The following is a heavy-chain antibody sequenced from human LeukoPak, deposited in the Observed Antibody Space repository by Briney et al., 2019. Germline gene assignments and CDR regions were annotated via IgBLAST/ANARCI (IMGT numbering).Heavy chain of an antibody. CDR2: IYAGDSDT. CDR1: GYSFTKYW. D-gene: IGHD3-3*01. Sequence: GDSLKISCKGSGYSFTKYWIGWVRQKPGKGLEWMGIIYAGDSDTRYSPSFQGQVTISADKSTITAYLQWSSLKASDTAMYYCARLGQRYYDFWSGYYPEDYYYGMDVWGQGTTVTVSS. J-gene: IGHJ6*02. V-gene: IGHV5-51*01. CDR3: ARLGQRYYDFWSGYYPEDYYYGMDV.